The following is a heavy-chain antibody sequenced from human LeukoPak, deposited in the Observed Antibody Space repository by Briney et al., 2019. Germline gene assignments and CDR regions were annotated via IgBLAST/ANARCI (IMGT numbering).Heavy chain of an antibody. CDR2: IYTSGST. V-gene: IGHV4-61*02. CDR3: ARDLMEYQLPQSYYYYYMDV. Sequence: SETLSLTCTVSGGSISSSSYYWSWIRQPAGKGLEWIGRIYTSGSTNYNPSLKSRVTMSVDTSKNQFSLKLSSVTAADTAVYYCARDLMEYQLPQSYYYYYMDVWGKGTTVTVSS. J-gene: IGHJ6*03. CDR1: GGSISSSSYY. D-gene: IGHD2-2*01.